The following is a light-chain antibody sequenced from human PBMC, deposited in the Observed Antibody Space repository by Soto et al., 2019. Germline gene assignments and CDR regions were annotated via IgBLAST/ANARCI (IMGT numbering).Light chain of an antibody. V-gene: IGKV1-12*01. CDR1: QDLSSW. CDR3: QQAKTFPWT. Sequence: HLTQSPSSLAASVGERVTITCRASQDLSSWLAWYQQKPGKAPKXMISGVSTLQSGVPSRFSGSASGTDCTLTIYGLQPDDVATYFCQQAKTFPWTFGQGTKVDIK. CDR2: GVS. J-gene: IGKJ1*01.